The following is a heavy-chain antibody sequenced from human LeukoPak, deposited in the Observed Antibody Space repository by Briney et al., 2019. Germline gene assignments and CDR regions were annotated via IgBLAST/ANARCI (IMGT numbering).Heavy chain of an antibody. CDR3: ARDMGDYDFDY. J-gene: IGHJ4*02. V-gene: IGHV3-30*01. CDR2: ISYDGSNK. CDR1: GFTFSSYA. Sequence: PGRSLRLSCAASGFTFSSYAMHWVRQAPGKGLEWVAVISYDGSNKYYADSVKGRFTISRDNSKNTLYLQMNSLRAEDTAVYYCARDMGDYDFDYCGQGTLVTVSS. D-gene: IGHD4-17*01.